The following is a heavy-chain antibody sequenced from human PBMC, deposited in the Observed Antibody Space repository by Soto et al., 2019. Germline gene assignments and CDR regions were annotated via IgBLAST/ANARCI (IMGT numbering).Heavy chain of an antibody. CDR3: APTPRSDYGDSNYYYGMDV. D-gene: IGHD4-17*01. CDR1: GLTFSSYA. J-gene: IGHJ6*02. CDR2: ISGSGGST. Sequence: PGGSLRLSCAASGLTFSSYAMSWVRQAPGKGLEWVSAISGSGGSTYYADSVKGRFTISRDNSKNTLYLQMNSLRAEDTAVYYCAPTPRSDYGDSNYYYGMDVWGQGTTVTVSS. V-gene: IGHV3-23*01.